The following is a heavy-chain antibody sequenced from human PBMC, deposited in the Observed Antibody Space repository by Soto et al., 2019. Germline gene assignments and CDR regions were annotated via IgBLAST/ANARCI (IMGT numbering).Heavy chain of an antibody. CDR2: FSLSGTT. CDR1: GASIAGSSY. CDR3: ARGMTPPGAPAWYYFDS. V-gene: IGHV4-4*07. J-gene: IGHJ4*02. Sequence: SVSGASIAGSSYWSWIRQPAGKGLEWIGRFSLSGTTNYSPSLRSRVTMSADVSKNQFSLRLTSVTAADTALYYCARGMTPPGAPAWYYFDSWGQGTLVTVSS. D-gene: IGHD2-8*02.